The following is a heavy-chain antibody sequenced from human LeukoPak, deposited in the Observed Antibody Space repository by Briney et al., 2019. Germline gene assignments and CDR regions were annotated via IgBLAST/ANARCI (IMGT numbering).Heavy chain of an antibody. CDR3: ARVGYSSSGNYYNDRGAFDY. Sequence: SETLSLTCTVSGGSISSSSHYWGWIRQPPGKGLEWIGSIYYSGSTNYNPSLKSRVTISVDTSKNQFSLKLSSVTAADTAVYYCARVGYSSSGNYYNDRGAFDYWGQGTLVTVSS. J-gene: IGHJ4*02. V-gene: IGHV4-39*07. CDR2: IYYSGST. CDR1: GGSISSSSHY. D-gene: IGHD3-10*01.